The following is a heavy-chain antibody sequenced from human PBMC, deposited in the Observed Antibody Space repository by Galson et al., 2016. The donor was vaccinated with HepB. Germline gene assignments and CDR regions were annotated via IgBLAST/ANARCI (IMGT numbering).Heavy chain of an antibody. CDR3: ARAGQPVAPRDWSFDL. CDR2: ISGYNGYT. V-gene: IGHV1-18*01. J-gene: IGHJ2*01. D-gene: IGHD6-6*01. CDR1: GYPFENFI. Sequence: SVKVSCKASGYPFENFIITWLRQAPGQGLEWMGWISGYNGYTNYARRLQARVTMTADTSTNTTFMELRSLTSDDTAIYYFARAGQPVAPRDWSFDLWGRGTLVTVSS.